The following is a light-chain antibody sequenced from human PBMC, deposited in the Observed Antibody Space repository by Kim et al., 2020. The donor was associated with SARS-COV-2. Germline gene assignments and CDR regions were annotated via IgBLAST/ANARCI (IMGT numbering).Light chain of an antibody. V-gene: IGLV1-44*01. CDR1: SSNIGTNT. Sequence: ELTQPPSASGTPGQRVTISCSGSSSNIGTNTLNWYQQLPGTAPRLLIYTTNQRPSGVPDRFSGSKSGTSASLAISGLQPEDEGDYYCGAWDDTLKGYVFGTGTKVTVL. CDR2: TTN. J-gene: IGLJ1*01. CDR3: GAWDDTLKGYV.